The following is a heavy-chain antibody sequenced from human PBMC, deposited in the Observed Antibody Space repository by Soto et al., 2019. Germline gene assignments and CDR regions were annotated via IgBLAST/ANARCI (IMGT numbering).Heavy chain of an antibody. D-gene: IGHD1-26*01. Sequence: EVQLLESGGGLVQPGGSLRLSCAASGFTFSSYAMSWVRQAPGKGLEWVSTISSSGGSTYYADSVKGRFTISRDNSKNTLYLHMSSLRAEDTAIDYCARERWEGYGMGVWSQGTTVTVSS. V-gene: IGHV3-23*01. CDR1: GFTFSSYA. CDR3: ARERWEGYGMGV. CDR2: ISSSGGST. J-gene: IGHJ6*02.